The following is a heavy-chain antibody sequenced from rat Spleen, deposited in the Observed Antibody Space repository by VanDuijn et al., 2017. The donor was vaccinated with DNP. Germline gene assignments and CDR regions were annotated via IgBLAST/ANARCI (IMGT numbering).Heavy chain of an antibody. Sequence: QVQLRESGPGLVQPSQTLSLACTVSGFSLTTYSVSWVRQPSGKGPEWLGKMWYDGDTAYNSALKSRLSISRDTSKSQVFLKMNSVQTGDTAMYFCARTAANFWGPGTMVTVSS. CDR2: MWYDGDT. D-gene: IGHD1-2*01. CDR3: ARTAANF. V-gene: IGHV2-43*01. J-gene: IGHJ1*01. CDR1: GFSLTTYS.